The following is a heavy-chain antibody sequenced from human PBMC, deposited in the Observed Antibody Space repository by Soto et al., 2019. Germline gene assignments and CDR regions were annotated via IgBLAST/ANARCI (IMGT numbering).Heavy chain of an antibody. V-gene: IGHV4-34*01. Sequence: QVQLHQWGAGLLKPSVTLSLVYSIYSGSFSGYYWIWIGQPPGKGLEWIGEISQSGNTNYSPSLKSRVSISIDTSKKQFSLNLASVSAADTAVYYCARAPKVSGSSQTRPDFWGQGTLVTVSS. CDR2: ISQSGNT. D-gene: IGHD6-6*01. CDR1: SGSFSGYY. CDR3: ARAPKVSGSSQTRPDF. J-gene: IGHJ4*02.